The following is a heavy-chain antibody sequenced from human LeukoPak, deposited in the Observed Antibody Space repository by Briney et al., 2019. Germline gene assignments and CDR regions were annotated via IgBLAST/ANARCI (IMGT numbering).Heavy chain of an antibody. CDR1: GFTFSSYA. Sequence: GGSLRLSCAASGFTFSSYAMYWVRQAPGKGLEWVSGIFGSGGSTHCADSVKGRFTISRDNSKNTVYLQMNSLRAEDTAVYYCAKTTTGYSSGRYPGWPVDYWGQGTLVTVSS. CDR3: AKTTTGYSSGRYPGWPVDY. V-gene: IGHV3-23*01. CDR2: IFGSGGST. D-gene: IGHD6-19*01. J-gene: IGHJ4*02.